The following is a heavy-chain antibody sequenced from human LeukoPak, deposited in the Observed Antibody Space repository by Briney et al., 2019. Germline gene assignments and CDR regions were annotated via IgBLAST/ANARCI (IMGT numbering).Heavy chain of an antibody. Sequence: PGSSLRLSCAASGFTFSNYGMHWVRQAPGKGLECVAVKSNDGTNQYYADSVKGRFTFSRDNSKTTLYLKMNSLRTEDTPVYYCPKESTWTGTDSNYFDYWGQGTLVTVSS. V-gene: IGHV3-30*18. D-gene: IGHD3/OR15-3a*01. J-gene: IGHJ4*02. CDR3: PKESTWTGTDSNYFDY. CDR1: GFTFSNYG. CDR2: KSNDGTNQ.